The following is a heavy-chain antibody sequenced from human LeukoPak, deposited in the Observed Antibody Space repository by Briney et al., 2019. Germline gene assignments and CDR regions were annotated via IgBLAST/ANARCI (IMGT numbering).Heavy chain of an antibody. D-gene: IGHD2-15*01. CDR3: ARGTIDCSGGRCYCVHYDY. J-gene: IGHJ4*02. CDR1: GFTFSDYY. CDR2: IKYDGSEK. Sequence: AGSLRLSCAASGFTFSDYYMSWVRQAPGKGLEGVANIKYDGSEKYYLGSVKGRFAISRDDAENSLSLQMNNLRVEDTAVYYCARGTIDCSGGRCYCVHYDYWGQGTLVTVSS. V-gene: IGHV3-7*01.